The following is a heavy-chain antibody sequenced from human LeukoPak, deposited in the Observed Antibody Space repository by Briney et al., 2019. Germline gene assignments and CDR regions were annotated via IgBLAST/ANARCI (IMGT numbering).Heavy chain of an antibody. J-gene: IGHJ5*02. CDR3: ARVGKQRHSECWFDP. D-gene: IGHD2/OR15-2a*01. Sequence: GGSLRLSCAASGFIFSSYGLHWVRQAPGKGLEWVAFIRFDGNDKYYADSVKGRFTISRDNSKNALYVQMNSLRVEDTAVYYCARVGKQRHSECWFDPWGQGTLVTVSS. CDR2: IRFDGNDK. CDR1: GFIFSSYG. V-gene: IGHV3-30*02.